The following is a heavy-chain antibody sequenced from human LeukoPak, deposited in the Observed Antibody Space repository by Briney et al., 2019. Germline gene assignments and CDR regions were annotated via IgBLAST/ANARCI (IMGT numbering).Heavy chain of an antibody. CDR1: GFTFSSYS. CDR2: ISSSSSYI. Sequence: GGSLRLSCAASGFTFSSYSMNWVRQAPGKGLEWVSSISSSSSYIYYADSVKGRFTISRDNAKNSLYLQMNSLRAEDTAVYYCAKAGSIAAAGTSLRRYGMDVWGQGTTVTVSS. D-gene: IGHD6-13*01. J-gene: IGHJ6*02. V-gene: IGHV3-21*04. CDR3: AKAGSIAAAGTSLRRYGMDV.